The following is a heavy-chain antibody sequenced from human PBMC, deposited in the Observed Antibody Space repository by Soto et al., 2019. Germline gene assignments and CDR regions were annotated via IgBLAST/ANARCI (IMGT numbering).Heavy chain of an antibody. J-gene: IGHJ6*03. CDR3: VRRGRLLEYFSMDV. D-gene: IGHD3-3*01. V-gene: IGHV4-59*01. CDR1: GGSISSYY. CDR2: IYNSEST. Sequence: QVQVQESGPGLVEPSETLSLTCTVSGGSISSYYWSWVRQPPGKGLEWIGYIYNSESTKYNPSLESRVTISADTSKNQFSLKLSSVTSADTAVYSCVRRGRLLEYFSMDVWGRGTTVTVSS.